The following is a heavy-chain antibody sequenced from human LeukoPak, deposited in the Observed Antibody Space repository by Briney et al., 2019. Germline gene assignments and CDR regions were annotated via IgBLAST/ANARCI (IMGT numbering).Heavy chain of an antibody. D-gene: IGHD6-13*01. CDR2: IDYSGST. J-gene: IGHJ4*02. CDR3: ARHGGSWTFDY. CDR1: GGSISSGSHY. V-gene: IGHV4-61*01. Sequence: SETLSLTCVVSGGSISSGSHYWSWIRQPPGKGLEWIGYIDYSGSTNYNPSFKSRVTMSVDTSKNQFSLKLSSVTAADTAVYFCARHGGSWTFDYWGQGTLVTVSS.